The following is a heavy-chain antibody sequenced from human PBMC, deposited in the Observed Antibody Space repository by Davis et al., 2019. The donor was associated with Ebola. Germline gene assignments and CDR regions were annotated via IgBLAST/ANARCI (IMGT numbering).Heavy chain of an antibody. CDR1: GSSISSSSYY. CDR2: IYYSGST. D-gene: IGHD2-15*01. Sequence: PSETLSLTCTVSGSSISSSSYYCSWIRQPPGKGLEWIGYIYYSGSTNYNPSLKSRVTISVDTSKNQFSLKLSSVTAADTAVYYCAREPNCSGGTCYFFDYWGQGTLVTVSS. V-gene: IGHV4-61*01. J-gene: IGHJ4*02. CDR3: AREPNCSGGTCYFFDY.